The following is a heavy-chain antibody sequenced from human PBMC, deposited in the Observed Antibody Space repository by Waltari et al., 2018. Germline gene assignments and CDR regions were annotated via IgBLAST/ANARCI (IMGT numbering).Heavy chain of an antibody. J-gene: IGHJ3*01. D-gene: IGHD1-26*01. V-gene: IGHV3-9*01. CDR2: ISWNSGNI. CDR1: GFTFEDYA. CDR3: AKDWSGSYFGWFAFDV. Sequence: EVQVVESGGGLVQPGRSVTLSCVASGFTFEDYAMHWVRQVPGECLEWVSGISWNSGNIGYADSVRGRFTVSRDNAKNQVFLQMNRLGPEDTALYYCAKDWSGSYFGWFAFDVWGPGTMVTVSS.